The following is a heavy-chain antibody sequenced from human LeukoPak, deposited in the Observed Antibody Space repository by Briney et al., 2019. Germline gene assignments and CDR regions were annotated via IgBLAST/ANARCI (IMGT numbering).Heavy chain of an antibody. CDR3: ARAPGYCSGGSCRLIPNFDY. J-gene: IGHJ4*02. D-gene: IGHD2-15*01. CDR2: IYHSGST. CDR1: GGSISSGGYS. Sequence: PSQTLSLTCAVSGGSISSGGYSWSWIRQPPGKGLEWIGYIYHSGSTYYNPSLKSRVTISVYRSKNQFSLKLSSVTAADTAVYYCARAPGYCSGGSCRLIPNFDYWGQGTLVTVSS. V-gene: IGHV4-30-2*01.